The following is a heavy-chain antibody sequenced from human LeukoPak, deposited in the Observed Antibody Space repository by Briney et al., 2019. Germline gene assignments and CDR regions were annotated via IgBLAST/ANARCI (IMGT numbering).Heavy chain of an antibody. Sequence: GGSLRLSCAAPGFTFSSYWMNWVRQAPGKGLVWVSRIASDGSSTTYADSVKGRFSIFRDNAKNTLYLQMNSLRVEDTAVYFCARGGGLDVWGQGATVTVSS. CDR3: ARGGGLDV. V-gene: IGHV3-74*01. CDR2: IASDGSST. D-gene: IGHD3-16*01. J-gene: IGHJ6*02. CDR1: GFTFSSYW.